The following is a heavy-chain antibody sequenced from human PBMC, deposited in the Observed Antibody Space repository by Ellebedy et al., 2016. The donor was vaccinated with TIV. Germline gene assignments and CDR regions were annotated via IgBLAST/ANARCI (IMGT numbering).Heavy chain of an antibody. V-gene: IGHV3-23*01. CDR3: AKGDGIPSFGY. D-gene: IGHD1-26*01. CDR2: IGGTGST. Sequence: PGGSLRLSCAASGFTFSSYTMSWVRQAPGKGLEWVSSIGGTGSTFYVDSVKGRFAISRDNTKNTLFLQMNSLRAEDTAVYYCAKGDGIPSFGYWGQGTLVTVSS. J-gene: IGHJ4*02. CDR1: GFTFSSYT.